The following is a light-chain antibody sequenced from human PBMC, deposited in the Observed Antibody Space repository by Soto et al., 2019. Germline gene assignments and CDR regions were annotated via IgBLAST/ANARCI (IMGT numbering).Light chain of an antibody. Sequence: QSVLTQSSSASASLGSSVKLTCTLSSGHSSYIIAWHQQQPGKAPRYLMKLEGSGSYNKGSGVPDRFSGSSSRADRYLTISNLPFEDEADYYCETWDSNTHVFGGGTQLTVL. J-gene: IGLJ3*02. CDR3: ETWDSNTHV. CDR2: LEGSGSY. V-gene: IGLV4-60*02. CDR1: SGHSSYI.